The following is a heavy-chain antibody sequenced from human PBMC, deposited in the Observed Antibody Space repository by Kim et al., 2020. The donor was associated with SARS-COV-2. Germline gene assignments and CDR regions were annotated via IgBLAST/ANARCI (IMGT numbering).Heavy chain of an antibody. D-gene: IGHD1-26*01. CDR2: TYYRSKWYE. J-gene: IGHJ4*02. Sequence: SQTLSLTCAISGDSISNTGVSWNWIRQSPSRGLEWLGRTYYRSKWYEDCAVSVKSRIAVNPDTSKNQFSLRLNSVTPDDTAVYYCARGQSGVTVALFEYWGQGILVTVSS. CDR3: ARGQSGVTVALFEY. CDR1: GDSISNTGVS. V-gene: IGHV6-1*01.